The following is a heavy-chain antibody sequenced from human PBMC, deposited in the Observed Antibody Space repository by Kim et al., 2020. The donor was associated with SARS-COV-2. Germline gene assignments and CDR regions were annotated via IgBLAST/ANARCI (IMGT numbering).Heavy chain of an antibody. V-gene: IGHV4-59*01. Sequence: SETLSLTCTVSGGSISGYYWSWIRQPPGKGLEWIGYIHYSGSTKYNASLKSGVTISVDTTNNQFSLKLSSVTAEDTAVYYCARGQATVDPWGQGTLVTV. CDR1: GGSISGYY. J-gene: IGHJ5*02. D-gene: IGHD4-4*01. CDR3: ARGQATVDP. CDR2: IHYSGST.